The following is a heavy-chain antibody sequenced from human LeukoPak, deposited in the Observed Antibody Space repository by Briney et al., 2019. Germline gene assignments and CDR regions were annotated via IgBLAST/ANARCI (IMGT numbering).Heavy chain of an antibody. CDR3: AKGVGTTSNY. V-gene: IGHV3-30*02. CDR1: GFTFSSYG. CDR2: IRSDGSNK. D-gene: IGHD4-11*01. Sequence: GGSLRLSCAAPGFTFSSYGIHWVRQAPGKGLEWVAFIRSDGSNKYYADSVKGRFTISKDNSKNTLYLQMNSLRAEDTAVYYCAKGVGTTSNYWGRGTLVTVSS. J-gene: IGHJ4*02.